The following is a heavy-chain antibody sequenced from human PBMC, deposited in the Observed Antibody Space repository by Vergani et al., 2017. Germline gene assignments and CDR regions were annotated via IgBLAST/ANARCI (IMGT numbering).Heavy chain of an antibody. CDR3: VAEGSYCSATTGRNPRYVYYYHMDV. CDR2: IYYDGSKK. Sequence: QVQLVESGGGVVQPGRSLRLSCTSSGFTFSTYAMHWVRQAPGKGLEWVAIIYYDGSKKYYADSVKGRFTISRDNSRNTLDLLMSSLSTEDTAIYYCVAEGSYCSATTGRNPRYVYYYHMDVWGEGTSVTVSS. J-gene: IGHJ6*03. CDR1: GFTFSTYA. D-gene: IGHD2-15*01. V-gene: IGHV3-33*01.